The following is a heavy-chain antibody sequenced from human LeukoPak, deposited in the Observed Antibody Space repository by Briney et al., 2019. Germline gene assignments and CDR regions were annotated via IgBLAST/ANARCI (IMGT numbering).Heavy chain of an antibody. Sequence: PSETLSLTCTVSGGSISSYYWSWIRQPPGKGLEWIGYIYYSGSTNYTPSLKSRVTISVDTSKNQLSLKLSSVTAADTAVYYCARHGGYYDSSGYWGQGTLVTVSS. V-gene: IGHV4-59*01. CDR3: ARHGGYYDSSGY. CDR1: GGSISSYY. J-gene: IGHJ4*02. D-gene: IGHD3-22*01. CDR2: IYYSGST.